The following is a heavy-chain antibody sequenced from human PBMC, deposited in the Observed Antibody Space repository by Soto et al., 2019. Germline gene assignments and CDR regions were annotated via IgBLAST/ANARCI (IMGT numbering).Heavy chain of an antibody. CDR1: GFTVSSNY. J-gene: IGHJ4*02. D-gene: IGHD6-6*01. V-gene: IGHV3-9*01. CDR3: AKDRIGSSHFDY. CDR2: ISWNSGSI. Sequence: EVQLVETGGGLIQPGGSLRLSCAASGFTVSSNYMSWVRQAPGKGLEWVSGISWNSGSIGYADSVKGRFTISRDNAKNSLYLQMNSLRAEDTALYYCAKDRIGSSHFDYWGQGTLVTVSS.